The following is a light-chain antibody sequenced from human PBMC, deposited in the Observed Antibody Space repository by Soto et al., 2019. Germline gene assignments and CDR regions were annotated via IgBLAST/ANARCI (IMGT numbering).Light chain of an antibody. CDR3: QQYNNWPPYT. V-gene: IGKV3-15*01. CDR2: GAS. J-gene: IGKJ2*01. Sequence: EIVMTQSPATLSVSPGERATLSCRASQSVSSNLAWYQQKPGQAPRLLIYGASTRANGIPARFSGSGSGTEFTLTISSLQSEDFVVYYCQQYNNWPPYTFGQGTKLEIK. CDR1: QSVSSN.